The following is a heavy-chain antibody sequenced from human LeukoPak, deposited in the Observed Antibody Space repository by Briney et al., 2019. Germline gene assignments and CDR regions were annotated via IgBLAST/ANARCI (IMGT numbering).Heavy chain of an antibody. V-gene: IGHV3-48*03. J-gene: IGHJ4*02. CDR2: ITSRSGSTI. D-gene: IGHD4-17*01. CDR3: ARIHFVVSVTSVPFDL. CDR1: GITFSSYE. Sequence: GGSLRLSCAASGITFSSYEMNWVRQAPGKGLEWIAYITSRSGSTIYYADPVKGRFTISRDNAKNSLYLQMNSLRPEDTAVYYCARIHFVVSVTSVPFDLWGPGTLVTVSS.